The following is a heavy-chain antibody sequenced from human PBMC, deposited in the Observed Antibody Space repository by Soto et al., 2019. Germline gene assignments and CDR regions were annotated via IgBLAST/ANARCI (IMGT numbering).Heavy chain of an antibody. CDR2: IWYDGSNK. V-gene: IGHV3-33*01. CDR3: ARDRPLSYGGNPFDY. CDR1: GFTFSSYG. J-gene: IGHJ4*02. D-gene: IGHD4-17*01. Sequence: LRLSCAASGFTFSSYGMHWVSQAPGKGLEWVAVIWYDGSNKYYADSVKGRFTISRDNSKNTLYLQMNSLRAEDTAVYYCARDRPLSYGGNPFDYWGQGTLVTVSS.